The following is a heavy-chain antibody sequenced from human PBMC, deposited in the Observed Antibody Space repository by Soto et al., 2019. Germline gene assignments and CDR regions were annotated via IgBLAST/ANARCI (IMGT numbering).Heavy chain of an antibody. J-gene: IGHJ5*02. D-gene: IGHD3-10*01. CDR1: GGSFSGYY. Sequence: QVQLQQWGAGLLKPSETLSLTCAVYGGSFSGYYWSWIRQPPGKGLEWIGEINHSGSTNYNPSLKSRVTISVDTSKNQFSVKLSSVTAADTAVYYCARERGVLLWFGETKGFDPWGQGTLVTVSS. CDR2: INHSGST. CDR3: ARERGVLLWFGETKGFDP. V-gene: IGHV4-34*01.